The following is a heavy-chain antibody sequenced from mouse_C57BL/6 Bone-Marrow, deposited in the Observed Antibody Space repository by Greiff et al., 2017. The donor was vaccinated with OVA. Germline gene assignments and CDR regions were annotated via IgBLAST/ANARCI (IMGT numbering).Heavy chain of an antibody. CDR1: GFTFSSYT. Sequence: EVHLVESGGGLVKPGGSLKLSCAASGFTFSSYTMSWVRQTPETRLEWVATISGGGGNTYYPDSVKGRFTISRDNAKNTLYRQMSSLRSEDTALYYCARHGMDYWGQGTSVTVSS. CDR2: ISGGGGNT. V-gene: IGHV5-9*01. CDR3: ARHGMDY. J-gene: IGHJ4*01.